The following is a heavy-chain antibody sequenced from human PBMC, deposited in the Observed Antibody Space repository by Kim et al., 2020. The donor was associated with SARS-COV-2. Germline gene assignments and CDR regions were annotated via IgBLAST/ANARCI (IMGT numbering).Heavy chain of an antibody. Sequence: SGSTNYTPSLESRVTISVDTSKNQFSLKLSSVTAADTAVYYCARGRHFDYWGQGTLVTVSS. V-gene: IGHV4-34*01. CDR3: ARGRHFDY. CDR2: SGST. J-gene: IGHJ4*02.